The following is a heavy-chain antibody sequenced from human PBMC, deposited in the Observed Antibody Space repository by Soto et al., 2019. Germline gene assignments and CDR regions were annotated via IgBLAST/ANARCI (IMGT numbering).Heavy chain of an antibody. D-gene: IGHD6-13*01. V-gene: IGHV3-33*01. J-gene: IGHJ6*02. Sequence: GGSLRLSCAASGFIFTNHAMHWVRQAPGKGLEWLVQIWYNGNNKYYADSVKGRFTVSRDTSKNTIYLQMDSLRAEDTAVYYCARDGQQRAPYSMDVWGLGTTVTVSS. CDR1: GFIFTNHA. CDR3: ARDGQQRAPYSMDV. CDR2: IWYNGNNK.